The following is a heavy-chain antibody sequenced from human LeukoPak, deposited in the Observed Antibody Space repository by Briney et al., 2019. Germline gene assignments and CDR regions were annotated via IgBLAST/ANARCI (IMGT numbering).Heavy chain of an antibody. CDR2: ISGSGGTT. V-gene: IGHV3-23*01. Sequence: PGGSLRLSCAASGFTFSSYGMNWVRQAPGKGLEWVSGISGSGGTTYYADSVKGRFTISRDNAKNSLSLQVSRLRAEDTAVYYCAKTNGSVSYWGQGTLVTVSS. D-gene: IGHD2-8*01. CDR1: GFTFSSYG. J-gene: IGHJ4*02. CDR3: AKTNGSVSY.